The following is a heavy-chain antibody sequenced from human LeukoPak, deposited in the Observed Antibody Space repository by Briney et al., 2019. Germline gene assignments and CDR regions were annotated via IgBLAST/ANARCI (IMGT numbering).Heavy chain of an antibody. CDR2: MNQDGSEK. D-gene: IGHD6-13*01. Sequence: GGSLRLSCAASGFTFSSYWMTWVRQAPGKGLEWVANMNQDGSEKYHVDSVKDRFTISRDNAKNSLYLQMNSLRAEDTAVYYCARSDSSSWYSLHDYWGQGTLVIVSS. CDR3: ARSDSSSWYSLHDY. CDR1: GFTFSSYW. J-gene: IGHJ4*02. V-gene: IGHV3-7*01.